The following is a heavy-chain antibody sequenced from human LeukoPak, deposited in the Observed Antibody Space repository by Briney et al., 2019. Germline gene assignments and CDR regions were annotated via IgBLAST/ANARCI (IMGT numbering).Heavy chain of an antibody. CDR3: ARTYRGRKPNDAFDI. D-gene: IGHD3-10*01. V-gene: IGHV1-18*01. CDR2: IRAYNGNT. Sequence: ASVKVSCKASGYTYTSYGISWVRQAPGQGLEWMGWIRAYNGNTTDAQKLQGRVTMTTDTSTSTAYMELSSLRSDDTAVYYCARTYRGRKPNDAFDIWGQGTMVTVSS. CDR1: GYTYTSYG. J-gene: IGHJ3*02.